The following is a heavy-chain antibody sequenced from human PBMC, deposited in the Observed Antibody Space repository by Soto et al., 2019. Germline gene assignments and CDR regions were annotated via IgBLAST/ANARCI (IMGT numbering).Heavy chain of an antibody. CDR1: GYSFTSYW. CDR2: IDPSDSYT. D-gene: IGHD6-6*01. Sequence: ESLKISCKGSGYSFTSYWISWVRQMPGKGLEWMGRIDPSDSYTNYSPSFQGHVTISADKSISTAYLQWSSLKASDTAMYYCARSLEYSSSPASFDYWGQGTLVTVSS. CDR3: ARSLEYSSSPASFDY. J-gene: IGHJ4*02. V-gene: IGHV5-10-1*01.